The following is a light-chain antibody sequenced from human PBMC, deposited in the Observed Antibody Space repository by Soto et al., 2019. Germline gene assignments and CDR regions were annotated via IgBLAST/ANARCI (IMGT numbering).Light chain of an antibody. Sequence: DIQMTQSPSSLSASVGDRVTITCQASQDIRNHLAWFQQKPGKAPKSLIYAASGLQSGVPSKFSGSGSGTDFTLIISSLQPEDFATYYCQQYNSDPITFGQGTRLEIK. V-gene: IGKV1-16*02. CDR1: QDIRNH. CDR2: AAS. CDR3: QQYNSDPIT. J-gene: IGKJ5*01.